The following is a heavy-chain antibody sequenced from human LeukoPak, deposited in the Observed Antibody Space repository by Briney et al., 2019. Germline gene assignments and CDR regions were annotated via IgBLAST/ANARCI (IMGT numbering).Heavy chain of an antibody. CDR2: IRNDGSDK. CDR1: GLTFSNHG. J-gene: IGHJ3*02. CDR3: AKDKGVVAFDI. Sequence: GGSLRLSCATAGLTFSNHGMHWVRQAPGKGLEWVTFIRNDGSDKYYADSVKGRFTISRDNSMNTLYLQMNTLRAEDTAVYYCAKDKGVVAFDIWGQGTMVTVSS. V-gene: IGHV3-30*02. D-gene: IGHD2-15*01.